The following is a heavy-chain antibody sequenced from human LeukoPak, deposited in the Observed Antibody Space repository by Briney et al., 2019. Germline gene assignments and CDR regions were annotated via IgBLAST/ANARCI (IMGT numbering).Heavy chain of an antibody. D-gene: IGHD2-15*01. CDR2: ISGYNGNT. Sequence: ASVKVSCKASGYTFTSYGISWVRQAPGQGLEWMGWISGYNGNTNYAQKLQGRVTMTTDTSTSTAYMELRSLRSDDTAVYYCAADCSGGSCLSSLDYWGQGTLVTVSS. J-gene: IGHJ4*02. CDR1: GYTFTSYG. CDR3: AADCSGGSCLSSLDY. V-gene: IGHV1-18*01.